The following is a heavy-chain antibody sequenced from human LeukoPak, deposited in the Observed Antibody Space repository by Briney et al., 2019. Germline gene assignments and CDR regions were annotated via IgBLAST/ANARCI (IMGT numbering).Heavy chain of an antibody. CDR2: IYHSGST. Sequence: PSETLSLTCTVSGYSISSGYYWGWIRQPPGKGLEWIGSIYHSGSTYYNPSLKSRVTISVDTSKNQFSLKLSSVTAADTAVYYCASEENQQLVGPPGYWGQGTLVTVSS. CDR1: GYSISSGYY. D-gene: IGHD6-13*01. V-gene: IGHV4-38-2*02. J-gene: IGHJ4*02. CDR3: ASEENQQLVGPPGY.